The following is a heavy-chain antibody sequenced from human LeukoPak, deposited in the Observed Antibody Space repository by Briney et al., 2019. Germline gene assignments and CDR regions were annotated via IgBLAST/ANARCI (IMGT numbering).Heavy chain of an antibody. CDR2: IYWLGT. CDR1: GFTFADYG. D-gene: IGHD2-15*01. V-gene: IGHV3-20*04. CDR3: ARGYWRLDP. J-gene: IGHJ5*02. Sequence: PGGSLRLSCVASGFTFADYGMAWVRQAPGKGLEWVAGIYWLGTTYADSVKGRFTISRDDAKNSLHLQMRSLRAEDTALYYCARGYWRLDPWGPGTLVTVSS.